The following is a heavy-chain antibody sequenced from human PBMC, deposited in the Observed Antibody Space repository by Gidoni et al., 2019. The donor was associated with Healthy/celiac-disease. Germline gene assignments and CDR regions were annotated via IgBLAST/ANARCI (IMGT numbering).Heavy chain of an antibody. V-gene: IGHV3-9*01. D-gene: IGHD3-10*01. Sequence: EVQLVASGGGLVQPGRSLSLSCAASGFTFVDSAMHWVRQAPGKGLEWVSGISWNSGSIGYADSVKGRFTISRDNAKNSLYLQMNSLRAEDTALYYCAKVHAPMVQGVIGAFDIWGQGTMVTVSS. J-gene: IGHJ3*02. CDR3: AKVHAPMVQGVIGAFDI. CDR2: ISWNSGSI. CDR1: GFTFVDSA.